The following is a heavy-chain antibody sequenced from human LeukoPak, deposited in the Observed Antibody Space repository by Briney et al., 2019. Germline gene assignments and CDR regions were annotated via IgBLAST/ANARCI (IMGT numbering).Heavy chain of an antibody. CDR1: GFTFDDYG. CDR3: ARVPISMGRGVIISRGMDV. Sequence: PGGSLRLSCAASGFTFDDYGMTWVRQAPGKGLEWVSGIDWKGGSAGYADSVKGRFTISRDNAKNSLYLQMNSLRAGDTALYHCARVPISMGRGVIISRGMDVWGLGTTVTVSS. CDR2: IDWKGGSA. J-gene: IGHJ6*02. D-gene: IGHD3-10*01. V-gene: IGHV3-20*01.